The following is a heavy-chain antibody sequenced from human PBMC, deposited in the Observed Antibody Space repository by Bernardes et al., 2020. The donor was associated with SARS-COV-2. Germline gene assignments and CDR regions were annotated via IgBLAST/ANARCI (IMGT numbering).Heavy chain of an antibody. V-gene: IGHV3-15*01. D-gene: IGHD3-16*02. CDR2: IKSTTDGGTT. Sequence: GGSLRLSCAASGFTFSNAWMTWVRQAPGKGLEWVGHIKSTTDGGTTDYAAPVKGRFTISRDDSKNTLYLQMNSLKTEDTAMYYCATVSNTFGGVIVHFFFDYWGQGTLVTVSS. J-gene: IGHJ4*02. CDR1: GFTFSNAW. CDR3: ATVSNTFGGVIVHFFFDY.